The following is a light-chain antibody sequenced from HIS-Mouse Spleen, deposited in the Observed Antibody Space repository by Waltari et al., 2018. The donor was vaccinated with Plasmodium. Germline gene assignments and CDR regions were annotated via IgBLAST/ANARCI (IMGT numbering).Light chain of an antibody. J-gene: IGLJ2*01. V-gene: IGLV1-44*01. CDR1: ISSIGSNT. CDR2: SNN. Sequence: QSVLTQPPSASGTPGQRVTISCSGSISSIGSNTVNWYQQRPGTAPKLLIYSNNRRPSGVPDRFSGSKSGTSASLAISGLQSEDEADYYCAAWDDSLNGVVFAGGTKLTVL. CDR3: AAWDDSLNGVV.